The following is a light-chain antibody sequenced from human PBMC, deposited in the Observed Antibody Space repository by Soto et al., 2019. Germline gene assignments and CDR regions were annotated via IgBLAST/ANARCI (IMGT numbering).Light chain of an antibody. CDR2: EVS. J-gene: IGLJ2*01. CDR1: SSDVGNYNY. CDR3: SSYTTSNTLV. V-gene: IGLV2-14*01. Sequence: QSALTQFASVSGSPGQSITFPCTGTSSDVGNYNYVSWYQQHPGKAPKLMIYEVSNRPSGVSHRFSGSKSGNTASLTISGLQAEDEADYYCSSYTTSNTLVFGGGTKVTVL.